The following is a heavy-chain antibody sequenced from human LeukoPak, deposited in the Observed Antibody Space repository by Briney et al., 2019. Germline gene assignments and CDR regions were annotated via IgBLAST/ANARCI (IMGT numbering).Heavy chain of an antibody. V-gene: IGHV4-38-2*01. D-gene: IGHD6-13*01. CDR1: GYSISSGYY. J-gene: IGHJ4*02. CDR2: IYHSGSP. Sequence: SETLSLTCAVSGYSISSGYYWGWIRQPPGKGLEGIGSIYHSGSPYYNPSLKSRVTISVDTSKNQFSLKLSSVTAADTAVYYCARQRIAAAGPDYWGQGTLVTVSS. CDR3: ARQRIAAAGPDY.